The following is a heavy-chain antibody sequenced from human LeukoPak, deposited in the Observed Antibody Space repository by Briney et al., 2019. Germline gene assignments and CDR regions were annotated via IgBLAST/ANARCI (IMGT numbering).Heavy chain of an antibody. CDR2: INPNSGGT. Sequence: ASVKVSCKASGYTFTGYYMHWVRQAPGQGLEWMGWINPNSGGTNYAQKFQGRVTMTRDTSISTAYMELSRLRSDDTAVYYYARDPCWAASSISRRGSMGDWFDPWGQGTLVTVSS. V-gene: IGHV1-2*02. D-gene: IGHD3-16*01. J-gene: IGHJ5*02. CDR1: GYTFTGYY. CDR3: ARDPCWAASSISRRGSMGDWFDP.